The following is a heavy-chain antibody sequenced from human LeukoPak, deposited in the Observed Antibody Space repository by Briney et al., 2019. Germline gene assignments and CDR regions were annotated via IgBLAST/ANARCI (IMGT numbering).Heavy chain of an antibody. CDR1: GFTFSSYA. J-gene: IGHJ6*02. D-gene: IGHD3-10*01. CDR3: AREGTAGMDV. Sequence: GGSLRLSCAASGFTFSSYAMSWVRQAPGKGLEWVSSISSSSSYIYYADSVKGRFTISRDNAKNSLYLQMNSLRAEDTAVYYCAREGTAGMDVWGQGTTVTVSS. CDR2: ISSSSSYI. V-gene: IGHV3-21*01.